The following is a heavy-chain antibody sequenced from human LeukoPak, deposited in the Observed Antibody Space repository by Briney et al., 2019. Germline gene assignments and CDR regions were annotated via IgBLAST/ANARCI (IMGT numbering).Heavy chain of an antibody. V-gene: IGHV4-59*01. J-gene: IGHJ4*02. CDR1: GGSISSYY. Sequence: PSETLSLTCTVSGGSISSYYWSWIRQPPGKGLEWIGYIYYSGSTNYNPSLKSRVTISVHTSKNQFSLKLSSVTAADTAVYYCAVGYCSGGSCYSPFDYWGQGTLVTVSS. CDR3: AVGYCSGGSCYSPFDY. CDR2: IYYSGST. D-gene: IGHD2-15*01.